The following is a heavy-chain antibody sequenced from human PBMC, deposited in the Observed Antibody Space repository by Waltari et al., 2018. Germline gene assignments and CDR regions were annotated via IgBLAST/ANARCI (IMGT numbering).Heavy chain of an antibody. J-gene: IGHJ1*01. Sequence: EVQLVESGGGLVQPGGSLRLSCAASGFTFSSYAMSWVRQAPGKGLEWVSAISGSGGSTYYADSGKGRFTISRDNSKNTLYLQMNSLRAEDTAVYYGAKDLAAADIPAEYFQHWGQGTLVTVSS. V-gene: IGHV3-23*04. CDR2: ISGSGGST. CDR1: GFTFSSYA. CDR3: AKDLAAADIPAEYFQH. D-gene: IGHD6-13*01.